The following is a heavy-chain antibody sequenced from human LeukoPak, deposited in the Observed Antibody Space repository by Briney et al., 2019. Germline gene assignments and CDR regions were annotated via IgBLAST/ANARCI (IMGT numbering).Heavy chain of an antibody. CDR1: GGSISSYY. CDR2: IYHSGST. CDR3: ARALSTPYYYGMDV. Sequence: SETLSLTCTVSGGSISSYYWSWIRQPPGKGLEWIGYIYHSGSTYYNPSLKSRVTISVDRSKNQFSLKLSSVTAADTAVYYCARALSTPYYYGMDVWGQGTTVTVSS. J-gene: IGHJ6*02. D-gene: IGHD2/OR15-2a*01. V-gene: IGHV4-59*12.